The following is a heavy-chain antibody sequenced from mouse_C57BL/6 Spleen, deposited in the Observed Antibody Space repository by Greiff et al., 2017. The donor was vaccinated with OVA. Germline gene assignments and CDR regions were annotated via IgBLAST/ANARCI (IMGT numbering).Heavy chain of an antibody. V-gene: IGHV1-26*01. Sequence: EVQLQQSGPELVKPGASVKISCKASGYTFTDYYMNWVKQSHGKSLEWIGDINPNNGGTSYNQKFKGKATLTVDKSSSTAYMELRSLTSEDSAVYYCARGGNSMVTTGYWGQGTTLTVSS. CDR3: ARGGNSMVTTGY. J-gene: IGHJ2*01. CDR1: GYTFTDYY. D-gene: IGHD2-2*01. CDR2: INPNNGGT.